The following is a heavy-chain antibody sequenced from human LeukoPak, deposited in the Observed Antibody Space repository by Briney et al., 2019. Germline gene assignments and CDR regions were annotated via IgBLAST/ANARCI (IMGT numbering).Heavy chain of an antibody. CDR2: TYYRGST. D-gene: IGHD1-26*01. CDR1: GGSISSSGYY. CDR3: ARHEYSGSYYGLSWFDP. J-gene: IGHJ5*02. V-gene: IGHV4-39*01. Sequence: PSETLSLTCTVSGGSISSSGYYWGWIRQPPGQRLEWIASTYYRGSTYYNPSLNSRVPISVDTSKNQLSLKLSSLTAADTAVYYCARHEYSGSYYGLSWFDPWGQGTLVTVSS.